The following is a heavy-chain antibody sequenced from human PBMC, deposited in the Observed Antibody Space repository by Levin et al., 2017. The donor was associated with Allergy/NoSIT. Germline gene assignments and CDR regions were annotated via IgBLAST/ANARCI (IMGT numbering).Heavy chain of an antibody. V-gene: IGHV3-30*18. D-gene: IGHD6-19*01. Sequence: PGGSLRLSCAASGFTFSSYGMHWVRQAPGKGLEWVAVISYDGSNKYYADSVKGRFTISRDNSKNTLYLQMNSLRAEDTAVYYCAKAGYSSGWPGNYYYYGMDVWGQGTTVTVSS. CDR1: GFTFSSYG. CDR3: AKAGYSSGWPGNYYYYGMDV. CDR2: ISYDGSNK. J-gene: IGHJ6*02.